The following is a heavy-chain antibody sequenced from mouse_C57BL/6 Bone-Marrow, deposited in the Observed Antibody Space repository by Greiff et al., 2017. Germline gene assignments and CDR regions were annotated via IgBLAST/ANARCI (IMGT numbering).Heavy chain of an antibody. Sequence: VQLQQSGAELVRPGASVKLSCTASGFNIKDDYMHWVKQRPEQGLEWIGWIDPENGDTEYASKFQGKATITADTSSNTAYLQLSSLTSEDTAVCYCTPLYCYGSSYDYWGQGTTLTVSS. CDR2: IDPENGDT. J-gene: IGHJ2*01. D-gene: IGHD1-1*01. V-gene: IGHV14-4*01. CDR3: TPLYCYGSSYDY. CDR1: GFNIKDDY.